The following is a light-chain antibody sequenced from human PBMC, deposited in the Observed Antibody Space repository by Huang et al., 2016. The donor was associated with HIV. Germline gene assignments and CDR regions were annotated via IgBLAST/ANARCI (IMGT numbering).Light chain of an antibody. V-gene: IGKV3-11*01. Sequence: EIVLTQSPATLSLSPGERATLSCRASQSVGNYLAWYQQKPGQSPRLLIYDASDRASGIPYRFSGSGSGTDFTLPISSLEPEDFAVYYCQHRSNWPPISFGQGTRLE. CDR1: QSVGNY. J-gene: IGKJ5*01. CDR2: DAS. CDR3: QHRSNWPPIS.